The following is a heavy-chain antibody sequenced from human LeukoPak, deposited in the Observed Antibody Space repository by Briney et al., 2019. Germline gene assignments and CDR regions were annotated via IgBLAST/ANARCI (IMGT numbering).Heavy chain of an antibody. J-gene: IGHJ4*02. D-gene: IGHD5-18*01. Sequence: GESLNISCQGSVYSFTGYWIAWVRQMPGKCLEWMGSIYPGDSDTRYSPSFQGQVTISADKSINTAYLQWSGLKASDTAIYYCARLGTAVVARYFDYWGQGTLVTVSS. V-gene: IGHV5-51*01. CDR1: VYSFTGYW. CDR3: ARLGTAVVARYFDY. CDR2: IYPGDSDT.